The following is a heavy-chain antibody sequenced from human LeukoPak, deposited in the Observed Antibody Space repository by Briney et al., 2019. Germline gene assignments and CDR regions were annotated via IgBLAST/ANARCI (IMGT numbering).Heavy chain of an antibody. CDR1: EFTISSDA. CDR2: SSGSKT. CDR3: AKRRSRNTGPFDS. J-gene: IGHJ4*02. V-gene: IGHV3-23*01. D-gene: IGHD5-18*01. Sequence: GGSLRLSCVASEFTISSDAMTWVRQAPGKGLEWVSASSGSKTYYTDSVRGRFTISRDDSKNQMNSLRAEDTAVYYCAKRRSRNTGPFDSWGQGTLVTVSP.